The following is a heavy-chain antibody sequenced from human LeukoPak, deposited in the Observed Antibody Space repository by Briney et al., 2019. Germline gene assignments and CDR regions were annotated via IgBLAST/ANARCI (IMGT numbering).Heavy chain of an antibody. D-gene: IGHD6-6*01. Sequence: SVNVSRKASGGTFSSYAISWVRQAPGQGLEWMGGIIPIFGTANYAQKFQGRVTITADESTSTAYMELSSLRSEDTAVYYCARGRAARHWFDPWGQGTLVTVSS. J-gene: IGHJ5*02. V-gene: IGHV1-69*13. CDR2: IIPIFGTA. CDR3: ARGRAARHWFDP. CDR1: GGTFSSYA.